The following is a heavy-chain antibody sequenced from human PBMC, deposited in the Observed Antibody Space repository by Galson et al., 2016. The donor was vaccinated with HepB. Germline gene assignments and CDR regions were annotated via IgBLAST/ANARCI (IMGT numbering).Heavy chain of an antibody. Sequence: QSGAEVKKPGESLRISCKGSGYTFTTYWIGWVRQMPGKGLEWMGVIYPGDADARYSPSFQGQVTISVDKSINTAYLQWSSLKASDTAMYYCARQGLVRWLDAFDFWGQGTRVTVSS. CDR1: GYTFTTYW. D-gene: IGHD3-22*01. CDR3: ARQGLVRWLDAFDF. J-gene: IGHJ3*01. V-gene: IGHV5-51*01. CDR2: IYPGDADA.